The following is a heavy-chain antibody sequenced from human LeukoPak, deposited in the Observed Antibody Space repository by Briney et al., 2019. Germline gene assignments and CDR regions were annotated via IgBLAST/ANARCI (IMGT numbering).Heavy chain of an antibody. CDR2: MNPNSGNT. CDR3: ARGHRVMGATRWFDP. J-gene: IGHJ5*02. CDR1: GYTFTSYG. V-gene: IGHV1-8*02. Sequence: GASVKVSCKASGYTFTSYGISWVRQATGQGLEWMGWMNPNSGNTAYVPKFQGRITMTRNTSISTAYMELSSLRSDDTAMYYCARGHRVMGATRWFDPWGQGTRVTVSS. D-gene: IGHD1-26*01.